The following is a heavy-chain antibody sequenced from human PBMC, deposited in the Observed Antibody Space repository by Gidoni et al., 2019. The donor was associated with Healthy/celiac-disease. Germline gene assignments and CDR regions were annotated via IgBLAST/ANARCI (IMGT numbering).Heavy chain of an antibody. J-gene: IGHJ3*02. V-gene: IGHV3-30-3*01. Sequence: QVQLVESGGGVGQPGRSLRLSCAASGFTFSSYAMHWVRQAPGKGLEWVAVISYDGSNKYYADSVKGRFTISRDNSKNTLYLQMNSLRAEDTAVYYCAREGYSYGLDGGDAFDIWGQGTMVTVSS. CDR1: GFTFSSYA. CDR2: ISYDGSNK. CDR3: AREGYSYGLDGGDAFDI. D-gene: IGHD5-18*01.